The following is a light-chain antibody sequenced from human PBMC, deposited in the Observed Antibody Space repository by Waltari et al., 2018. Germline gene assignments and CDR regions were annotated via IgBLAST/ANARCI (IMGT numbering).Light chain of an antibody. V-gene: IGLV2-14*01. CDR3: SSYTSIKTPYVV. CDR2: EVT. J-gene: IGLJ2*01. CDR1: TRDVGRYNY. Sequence: QSALTQPASVSGSPGQSITISCTGTTRDVGRYNYVSWYQCHPGKAPELIIYEVTNRPSVFSDRFSGSKSGNTASLSISGLQPEDEADYYCSSYTSIKTPYVVFGGGTKVTVL.